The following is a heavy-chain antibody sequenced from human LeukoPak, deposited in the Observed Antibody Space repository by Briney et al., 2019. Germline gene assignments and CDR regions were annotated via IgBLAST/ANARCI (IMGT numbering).Heavy chain of an antibody. CDR1: GFTFSSYG. V-gene: IGHV3-30*02. CDR3: AKDNKSTRVLAY. J-gene: IGHJ4*01. Sequence: GGSLRLSCAASGFTFSSYGMHWVRQAPGKGLEWVAFIRYDGSNKYYADSVKGRFTISRDNSKNTLYLQMNSLRAEDTAVYYCAKDNKSTRVLAYWGQGTLVTVSS. CDR2: IRYDGSNK.